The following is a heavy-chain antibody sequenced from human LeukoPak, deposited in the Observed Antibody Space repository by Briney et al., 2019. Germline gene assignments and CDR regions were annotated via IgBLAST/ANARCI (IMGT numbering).Heavy chain of an antibody. Sequence: SETLSLTCTVSGGSISSYYWSWIRQPPGKGLEWIGYIYYSGSTNYNPSLKSRVTISVDTSKNQFSLKLGSVTAADTAVYYCARVYCSGGSCYSFYYYMDVWGKGTTVTVSS. CDR3: ARVYCSGGSCYSFYYYMDV. CDR1: GGSISSYY. J-gene: IGHJ6*03. D-gene: IGHD2-15*01. CDR2: IYYSGST. V-gene: IGHV4-59*01.